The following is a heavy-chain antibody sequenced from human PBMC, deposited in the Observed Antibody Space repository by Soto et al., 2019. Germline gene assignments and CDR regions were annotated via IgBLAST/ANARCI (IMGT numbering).Heavy chain of an antibody. J-gene: IGHJ4*02. V-gene: IGHV4-39*01. CDR3: ARRRSNGGFFDY. Sequence: SETLSLTCTVSGGSISSSSYYWGWIRQPPGKGLEWIGSIYYSGSTYYNPSLKSRVTISVDTSKNQFSLKLSSVTAADTAVYCCARRRSNGGFFDYWGQGTLVTVSS. CDR2: IYYSGST. CDR1: GGSISSSSYY. D-gene: IGHD4-17*01.